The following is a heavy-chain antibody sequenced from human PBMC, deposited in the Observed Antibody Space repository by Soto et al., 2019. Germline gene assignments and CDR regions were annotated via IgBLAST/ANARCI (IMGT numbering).Heavy chain of an antibody. V-gene: IGHV5-51*01. J-gene: IGHJ6*02. CDR1: GYSFTSYW. Sequence: GESLKISCKGSGYSFTSYWIGWVRQMPGKGLEWMGIIYPGDSDTRYSPSFQGQVTISADKSISTAYPQWSSLKASDTAMYYCARTKYCSGGSCYHQTDQDYYCYGMDVWGQGTTVTVSS. D-gene: IGHD2-15*01. CDR2: IYPGDSDT. CDR3: ARTKYCSGGSCYHQTDQDYYCYGMDV.